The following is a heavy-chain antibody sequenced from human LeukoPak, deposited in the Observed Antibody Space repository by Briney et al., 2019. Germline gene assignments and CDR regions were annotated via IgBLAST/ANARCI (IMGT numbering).Heavy chain of an antibody. CDR3: ARHRHSHCYDY. CDR1: GGSISSGGYY. CDR2: IYYSGST. D-gene: IGHD5-18*01. V-gene: IGHV4-39*01. J-gene: IGHJ4*02. Sequence: SETLSLTCTVSGGSISSGGYYWSWIRQHPGKGLEWIGYIYYSGSTYYNPSLKSRVTISADTSNNQFSLKLTSVTAADTAVYYCARHRHSHCYDYWGQGTLVTVSS.